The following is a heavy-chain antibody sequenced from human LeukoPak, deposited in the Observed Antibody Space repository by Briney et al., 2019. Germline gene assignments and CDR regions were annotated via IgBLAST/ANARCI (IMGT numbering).Heavy chain of an antibody. V-gene: IGHV1-46*01. D-gene: IGHD3-10*01. Sequence: ASVKVSCKASGYTFTSYYMHWVRQAPGQGLEWMGIINPSGGSTSYAQKFQGRVTMTRDMSTSTVYMELSSLRSEDTAVYYCARDGRGYGSGRPSYYYYMDVWGQGTLVTVSS. CDR2: INPSGGST. J-gene: IGHJ6*03. CDR3: ARDGRGYGSGRPSYYYYMDV. CDR1: GYTFTSYY.